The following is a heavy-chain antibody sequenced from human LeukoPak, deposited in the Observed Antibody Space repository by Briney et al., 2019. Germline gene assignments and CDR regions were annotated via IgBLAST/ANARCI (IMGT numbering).Heavy chain of an antibody. CDR3: ARRWGNIVGVTYEY. V-gene: IGHV4-39*01. CDR1: GSSITSVIHY. CDR2: IYYTGST. J-gene: IGHJ4*02. D-gene: IGHD3-16*01. Sequence: SETLSLTCTISGSSITSVIHYWGWIRQPPGKGLECIGDIYYTGSTYYSPPLRSRVPMPVHTSENQCSLRLNSVTAVDTAVYYCARRWGNIVGVTYEYWGQGTLGTVSS.